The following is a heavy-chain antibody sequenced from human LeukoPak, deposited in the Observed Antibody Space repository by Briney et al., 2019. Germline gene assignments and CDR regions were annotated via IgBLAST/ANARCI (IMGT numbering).Heavy chain of an antibody. CDR1: GLTFSRYW. CDR2: INQDGSEK. J-gene: IGHJ4*02. V-gene: IGHV3-7*01. Sequence: GGSLRLSCAASGLTFSRYWMSWVRQAPGKGLECVANINQDGSEKYYAESVKGRFTISRDNAKNSLYLQMNSLRAEDTAVYYCARDPRTGRGYWGQGTLVTVSS. CDR3: ARDPRTGRGY. D-gene: IGHD3-10*01.